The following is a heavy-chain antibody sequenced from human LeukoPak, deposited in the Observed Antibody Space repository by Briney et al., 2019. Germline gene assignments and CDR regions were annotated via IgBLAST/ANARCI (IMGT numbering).Heavy chain of an antibody. J-gene: IGHJ5*02. V-gene: IGHV4-34*01. Sequence: PSETLSLTCAVYGGSFSGYYWSWIRQPPGKGLEWIGEINHSGSTNYNPSLQSRVTISVDTSKNQFSLKLTSVTAADKAVYYCARLYDSSGYGGWFDPWGQGTLVTVSS. CDR2: INHSGST. CDR3: ARLYDSSGYGGWFDP. CDR1: GGSFSGYY. D-gene: IGHD3-22*01.